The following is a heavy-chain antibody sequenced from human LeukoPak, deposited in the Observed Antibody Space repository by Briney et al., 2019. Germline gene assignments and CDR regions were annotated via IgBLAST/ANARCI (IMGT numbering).Heavy chain of an antibody. Sequence: GGSLRLSCAASGVTFSSYAMSWVRQALGKGLEWGSTTSGSGGSTYYTASVTGLFTLSRDNSKNTLFLQINSLRAEDTAVYYWAKGGGYDPSSWYDYWGQGTLVTVSS. CDR3: AKGGGYDPSSWYDY. D-gene: IGHD6-13*01. V-gene: IGHV3-23*01. CDR1: GVTFSSYA. J-gene: IGHJ4*02. CDR2: TSGSGGST.